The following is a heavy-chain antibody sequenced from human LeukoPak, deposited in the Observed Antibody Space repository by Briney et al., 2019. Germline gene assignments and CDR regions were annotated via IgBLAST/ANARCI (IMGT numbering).Heavy chain of an antibody. CDR2: ISNTGSDT. D-gene: IGHD3-10*01. CDR1: GFIFSNYA. CDR3: AKVPYSDYGSGRPPFMDV. Sequence: GGSLRLSCAASGFIFSNYAMSWVRQAPGKGLEWVSTISNTGSDTYYADSVKGRFTISRDNSENTLYLQMNNLRAEDTAIHYCAKVPYSDYGSGRPPFMDVWGQGTTVAVSS. J-gene: IGHJ6*02. V-gene: IGHV3-23*01.